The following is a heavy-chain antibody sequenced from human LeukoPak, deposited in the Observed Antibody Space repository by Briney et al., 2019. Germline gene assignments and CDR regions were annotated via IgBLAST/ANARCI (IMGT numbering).Heavy chain of an antibody. CDR3: AKTTKAIVVDNYFDY. CDR2: ISGNGGGT. D-gene: IGHD3-22*01. V-gene: IGHV3-23*01. Sequence: GGSLRLSCAASGFTFSNYAMSWVRQTPGKGLEWVSSISGNGGGTYHADSVKGRFTVSRDNSKSTLYLQMNSLGAEDTAVYYCAKTTKAIVVDNYFDYWGQGALVTVSS. CDR1: GFTFSNYA. J-gene: IGHJ4*02.